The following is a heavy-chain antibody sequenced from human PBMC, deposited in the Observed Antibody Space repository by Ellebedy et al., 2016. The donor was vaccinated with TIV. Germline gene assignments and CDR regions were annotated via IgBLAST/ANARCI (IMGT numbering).Heavy chain of an antibody. CDR1: GGSLSDTY. CDR2: LYYTGST. CDR3: VSSTSMDAFDL. D-gene: IGHD2/OR15-2a*01. Sequence: SETLSLTCAVSGGSLSDTYWTWIRQPPGKGLEWIGYLYYTGSTNYNPSLKSRVTISVNTPRNQFSLKVTSVTAADTAVYYCVSSTSMDAFDLWGQGTMVTVSS. J-gene: IGHJ3*01. V-gene: IGHV4-59*01.